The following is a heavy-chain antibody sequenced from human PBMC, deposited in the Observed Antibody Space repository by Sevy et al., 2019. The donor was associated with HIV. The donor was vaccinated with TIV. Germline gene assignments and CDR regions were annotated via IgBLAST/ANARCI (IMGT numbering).Heavy chain of an antibody. CDR3: AKDLVVLVRDAFDI. D-gene: IGHD2-8*02. Sequence: GGSLRLSCAASGFTFSSYAMSWVRQAPGKGLEWVSAISGSGGDTYYAHSVKGRFTISRDNSKNTLYLQMNSLRADDTAVYYCAKDLVVLVRDAFDIWGQGTMVTVSS. J-gene: IGHJ3*02. CDR1: GFTFSSYA. V-gene: IGHV3-23*01. CDR2: ISGSGGDT.